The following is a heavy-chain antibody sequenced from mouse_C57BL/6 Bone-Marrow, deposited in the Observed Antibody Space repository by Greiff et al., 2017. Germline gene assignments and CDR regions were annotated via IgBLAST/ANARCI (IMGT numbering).Heavy chain of an antibody. CDR1: GYTFTSYW. V-gene: IGHV1-55*01. CDR2: IYPTSGRT. CDR3: ARSGPLGRSFDY. J-gene: IGHJ2*01. D-gene: IGHD4-1*01. Sequence: VQLQQPGAELVKPGASVKMSCKASGYTFTSYWITWVKQRPGQGLEWIGDIYPTSGRTNYNEKFKSKAILTVDTSSNTAYMPLSSLTSEDSAVCYCARSGPLGRSFDYWGQGTTLTVSS.